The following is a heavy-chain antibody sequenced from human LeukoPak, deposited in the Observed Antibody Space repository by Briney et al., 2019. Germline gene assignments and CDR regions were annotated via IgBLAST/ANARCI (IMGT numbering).Heavy chain of an antibody. CDR3: ARDSSSSSIDY. CDR1: GFTFSSYG. CDR2: ISYDGSNK. D-gene: IGHD6-6*01. Sequence: GSLRVSCAACGFTFSSYGVHWVRQARGKGLEWVAVISYDGSNKYYADSVKGRFTISRDNSKNTLYLQMNSLRAEDTAVYYCARDSSSSSIDYWGQGTLVTVSS. V-gene: IGHV3-30*03. J-gene: IGHJ4*02.